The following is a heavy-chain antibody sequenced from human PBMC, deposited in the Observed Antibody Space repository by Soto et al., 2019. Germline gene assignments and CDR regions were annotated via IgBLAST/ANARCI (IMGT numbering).Heavy chain of an antibody. D-gene: IGHD1-1*01. CDR2: IYWDDDK. J-gene: IGHJ5*02. CDR3: AHRHPDLLAYNWNDAGPFDP. Sequence: SGPTLVKPTQTLTLTCTFSGFSLSTSGVGVGWIRQPPGKALEWLALIYWDDDKRYSPSLKSRLTITKDTSKNQVVLTMTNMDPVDTATYYCAHRHPDLLAYNWNDAGPFDPWGQGTLVTVSS. CDR1: GFSLSTSGVG. V-gene: IGHV2-5*02.